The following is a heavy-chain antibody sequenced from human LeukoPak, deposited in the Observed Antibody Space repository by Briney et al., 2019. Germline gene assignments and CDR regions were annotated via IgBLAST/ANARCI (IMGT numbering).Heavy chain of an antibody. CDR3: ARESTGFDY. CDR2: IYYSGST. D-gene: IGHD2-2*01. J-gene: IGHJ4*02. CDR1: GGSISSGDYY. V-gene: IGHV4-30-4*08. Sequence: SQTLSLTCTVSGGSISSGDYYWSWTRQPPGKGLEWIGYIYYSGSTYYNPSLKRRVTISVDTSKNQFSLKLSSVTAADTAVYYCARESTGFDYWGQGTLVTVSS.